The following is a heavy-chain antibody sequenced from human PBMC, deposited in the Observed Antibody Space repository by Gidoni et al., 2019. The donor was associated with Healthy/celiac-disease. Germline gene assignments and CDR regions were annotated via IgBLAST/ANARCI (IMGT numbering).Heavy chain of an antibody. Sequence: QLQLQESGPGLVKPSETLSLTCTVSGGSISSSSYYWGWIRQPQGKGLEWIGSIYYSGSTYYNPSLKSRVTISVDTSKNQFSLKLSSVTAADTAVYYCAMRYGDYDHWGQGTLVTVSS. CDR1: GGSISSSSYY. J-gene: IGHJ5*02. D-gene: IGHD4-17*01. V-gene: IGHV4-39*01. CDR2: IYYSGST. CDR3: AMRYGDYDH.